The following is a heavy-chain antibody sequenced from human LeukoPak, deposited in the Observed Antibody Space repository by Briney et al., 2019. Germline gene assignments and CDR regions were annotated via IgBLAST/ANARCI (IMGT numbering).Heavy chain of an antibody. V-gene: IGHV4-30-4*08. CDR1: GGSISSGDYY. J-gene: IGHJ2*01. D-gene: IGHD2-15*01. CDR3: ASLLVGVVTPSPFDL. Sequence: SQTLSLTCTVSGGSISSGDYYWSWIRQPPGKGLEWVGYIYYSGSTYYNPSLKIRVTVSVDTSKNQFSLKLSSVTAADTAVYYCASLLVGVVTPSPFDLWGRGTLVTVSS. CDR2: IYYSGST.